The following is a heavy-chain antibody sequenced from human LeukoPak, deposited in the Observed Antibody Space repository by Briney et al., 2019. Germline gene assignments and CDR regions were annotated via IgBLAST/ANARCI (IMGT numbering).Heavy chain of an antibody. CDR3: ARDPDSSSFDY. CDR2: ISGSGGST. J-gene: IGHJ4*02. CDR1: GFTFSNYA. Sequence: PGGSLRLSCAASGFTFSNYAMSWVRQAPGKGLEWVSAISGSGGSTYYADSVKGRFTISRDNPKKTLYLQMDSLRAEDTAVYYCARDPDSSSFDYWGQGALVTVSS. D-gene: IGHD6-13*01. V-gene: IGHV3-23*01.